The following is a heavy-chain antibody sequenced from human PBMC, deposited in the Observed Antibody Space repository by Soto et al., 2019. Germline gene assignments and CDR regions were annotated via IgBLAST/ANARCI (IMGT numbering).Heavy chain of an antibody. CDR2: ISGSGSYI. Sequence: SLRLSCATSGFTFTSYDMIWVRQAPGMGLEWVSSISGSGSYIYYADSVKGRFTISRDNSKNTLSLEMNSLRAEDTAVYYCAKHNYYGWGSLGGFASWGQGARVTSPQ. D-gene: IGHD3-10*01. CDR3: AKHNYYGWGSLGGFAS. CDR1: GFTFTSYD. V-gene: IGHV3-23*01. J-gene: IGHJ4*02.